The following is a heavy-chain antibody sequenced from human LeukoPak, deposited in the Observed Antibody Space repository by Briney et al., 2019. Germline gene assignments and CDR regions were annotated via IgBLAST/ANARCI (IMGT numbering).Heavy chain of an antibody. J-gene: IGHJ4*02. CDR3: AKDYLAAGTYYYDSSGYFDY. V-gene: IGHV3-30*18. D-gene: IGHD3-22*01. CDR2: ISYDGSNN. Sequence: GRSLRLSCAASGFTFSSYGMHWVRQAPGKGLEWVAVISYDGSNNYYADSVKGRFTVSRDNSKNTLYLQMNSLRAEDTAVYYCAKDYLAAGTYYYDSSGYFDYWGQGTLVTVSS. CDR1: GFTFSSYG.